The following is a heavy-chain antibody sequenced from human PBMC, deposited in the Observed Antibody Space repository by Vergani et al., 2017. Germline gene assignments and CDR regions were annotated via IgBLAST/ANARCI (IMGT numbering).Heavy chain of an antibody. V-gene: IGHV3-53*04. D-gene: IGHD3-10*01. Sequence: EVQLVESGGGLVQPGGSLRLSCAASGFTVSSNYMSWVRQAPGKGLEWVSVIYSGGSTYYADSVKGRFTISRHNSKNTLYLQMNSLRAEDTAVYYFARVPLIRRGSGNYGINNYHGMDVWGQGTTVIVSS. CDR3: ARVPLIRRGSGNYGINNYHGMDV. J-gene: IGHJ6*02. CDR1: GFTVSSNY. CDR2: IYSGGST.